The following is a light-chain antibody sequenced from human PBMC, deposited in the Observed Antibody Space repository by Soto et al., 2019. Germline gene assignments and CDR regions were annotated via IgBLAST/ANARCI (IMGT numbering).Light chain of an antibody. J-gene: IGKJ4*01. CDR3: LQHNSYPFT. CDR2: AAS. CDR1: QGIRND. V-gene: IGKV1-17*01. Sequence: DIQMAQSPFSLSASVGDRVTITCRASQGIRNDLAWYQQKPGKPPKRLISAASSLESGVPSRFSGSGSGTEFTLTISSLQAEDFATYYCLQHNSYPFTFGGGTKVEIK.